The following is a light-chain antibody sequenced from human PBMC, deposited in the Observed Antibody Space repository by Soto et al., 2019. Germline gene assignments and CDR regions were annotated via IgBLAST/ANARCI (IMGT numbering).Light chain of an antibody. Sequence: QSVLTQPPSASGSPGQSVTISCTGTSSDVGGYNYVSWYQQHPGKAPNLIIYKVSERPSGVPDRFSGSKSGNTASLTVSGLQAEDEADYCCSSYAVTNPPHVVFGGGTKLTVL. CDR1: SSDVGGYNY. J-gene: IGLJ2*01. V-gene: IGLV2-8*01. CDR3: SSYAVTNPPHVV. CDR2: KVS.